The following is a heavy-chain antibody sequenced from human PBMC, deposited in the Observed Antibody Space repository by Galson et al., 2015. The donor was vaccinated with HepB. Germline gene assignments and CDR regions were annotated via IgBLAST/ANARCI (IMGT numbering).Heavy chain of an antibody. D-gene: IGHD3-9*01. CDR1: GGTFSSYA. Sequence: SVKVSCKASGGTFSSYAISWVRQAPGQGLEWMGGIIPIFGTANYAQKFQGRVTITADESTSTAYMELSSLRSEDTAVYYCARTQDRGERDILTGYYDLGYYSYYGMPVWRQGTTVTVSS. CDR2: IIPIFGTA. J-gene: IGHJ6*02. CDR3: ARTQDRGERDILTGYYDLGYYSYYGMPV. V-gene: IGHV1-69*13.